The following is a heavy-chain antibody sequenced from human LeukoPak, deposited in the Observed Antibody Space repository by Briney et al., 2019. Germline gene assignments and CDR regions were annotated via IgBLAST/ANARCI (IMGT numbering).Heavy chain of an antibody. V-gene: IGHV1-18*01. Sequence: ASLKVSCKASGYTFTSYGISCVRQAPGQRLECMGWISAYNGNTNYAQKIQGRVTMTTDTSTSTAYMELRSLRSDDTAVYYCARYDILTGSYYFDYWGQGTLVTVSS. J-gene: IGHJ4*02. CDR1: GYTFTSYG. CDR3: ARYDILTGSYYFDY. CDR2: ISAYNGNT. D-gene: IGHD3-9*01.